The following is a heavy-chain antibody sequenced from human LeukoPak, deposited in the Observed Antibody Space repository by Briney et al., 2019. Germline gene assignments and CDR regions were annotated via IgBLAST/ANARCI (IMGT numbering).Heavy chain of an antibody. CDR3: AKPARTDYVDY. CDR2: ISSTSADI. Sequence: GGSLRLSCTASGFIFSNHGMNWVRQAPGKGLEWISYISSTSADIYYVDSVKGRFTISRDNAKNSLYLQMNSLRAEDTAIYYCAKPARTDYVDYWGQGTLVTVSS. J-gene: IGHJ4*02. D-gene: IGHD1-14*01. CDR1: GFIFSNHG. V-gene: IGHV3-21*05.